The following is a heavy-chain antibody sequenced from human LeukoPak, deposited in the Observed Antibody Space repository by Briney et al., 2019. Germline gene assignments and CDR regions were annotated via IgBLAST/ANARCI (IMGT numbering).Heavy chain of an antibody. Sequence: GGSLRLSCTASGVSFSDNFMGWLRQAPGKGLEWVSYINSGGDTIHYSGAVKGRFSISRDNSKRLLYLQMSRLRIDDTALYYCARGGSGWTFNHWGQGTLVSVSS. CDR3: ARGGSGWTFNH. V-gene: IGHV3-11*01. J-gene: IGHJ4*02. CDR1: GVSFSDNF. D-gene: IGHD2/OR15-2a*01. CDR2: INSGGDTI.